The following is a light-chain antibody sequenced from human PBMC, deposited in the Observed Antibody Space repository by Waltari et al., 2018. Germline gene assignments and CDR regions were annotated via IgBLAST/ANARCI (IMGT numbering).Light chain of an antibody. CDR1: QAIRND. V-gene: IGKV1-6*01. J-gene: IGKJ1*01. Sequence: AIQMTQSPSSLSASVGDRVTITCRASQAIRNDLAWYQQKPGTAPNLLIYAASTLQSGVPSRFSGSGSGTDFTLTISSLQPEDFATYYCLQDYNHPWTFGQGTKVEI. CDR2: AAS. CDR3: LQDYNHPWT.